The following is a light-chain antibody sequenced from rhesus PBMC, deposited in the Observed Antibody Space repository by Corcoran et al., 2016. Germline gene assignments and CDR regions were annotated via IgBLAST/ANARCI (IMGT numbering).Light chain of an antibody. J-gene: IGKJ2*01. CDR2: KAS. CDR3: QQGYATPYS. Sequence: DIQLTQSPSSLSASVGDRVTITCRPSENVNNHLNWYQQKPGKAPKLLIYKASPLQTGFPSRFSGIGSGTDYTFTISGLQPEDVATYFCQQGYATPYSFGQGTKVEIK. V-gene: IGKV1-74*01. CDR1: ENVNNH.